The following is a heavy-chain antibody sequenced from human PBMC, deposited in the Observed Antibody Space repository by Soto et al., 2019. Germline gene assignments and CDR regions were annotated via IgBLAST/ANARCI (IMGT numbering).Heavy chain of an antibody. CDR2: IKEDGSET. CDR3: ARGTVAPGLDY. V-gene: IGHV3-7*01. Sequence: EVPLVESGGGLVQPGGSLRLSCAASGFPFSKYWINWVRQTPGKGLEWVANIKEDGSETYYVDSLKGRFTISRDDAKNSVYLQMNSLRVEDTAVYYCARGTVAPGLDYWGQGTLVTVSS. D-gene: IGHD4-17*01. J-gene: IGHJ4*02. CDR1: GFPFSKYW.